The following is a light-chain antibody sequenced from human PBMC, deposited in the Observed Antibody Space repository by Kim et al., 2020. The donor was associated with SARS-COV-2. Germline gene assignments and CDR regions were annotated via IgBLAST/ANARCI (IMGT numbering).Light chain of an antibody. V-gene: IGKV3-11*01. Sequence: TPALSPGDRASLSCRASLSSDIAWYQQKPGQAPRLLIYDASNRATGIPARFSGSGSGTDFTLTISSLEPEDFAVYYCQQRSDWPYTFGQGTKLEI. CDR1: LSSD. CDR3: QQRSDWPYT. CDR2: DAS. J-gene: IGKJ2*01.